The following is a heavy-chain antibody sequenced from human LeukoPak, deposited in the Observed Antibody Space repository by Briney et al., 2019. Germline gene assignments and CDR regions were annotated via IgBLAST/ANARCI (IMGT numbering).Heavy chain of an antibody. CDR3: ARHRGYSYGRVNPLDY. J-gene: IGHJ4*02. D-gene: IGHD5-18*01. CDR2: LFYSGSN. Sequence: PETLSHTRIDPRGSISISIWSSVRPPPEERLESSGYLFYSGSNNYNPSLKSRVTISVDTSKSQFSLKLSSVTAADTAVYYCARHRGYSYGRVNPLDYWGQGTLVTVSS. CDR1: RGSISISI. V-gene: IGHV4-59*08.